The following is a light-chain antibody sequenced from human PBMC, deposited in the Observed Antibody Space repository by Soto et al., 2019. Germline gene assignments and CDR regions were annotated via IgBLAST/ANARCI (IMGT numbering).Light chain of an antibody. CDR3: QQCSNWPRLT. V-gene: IGKV3-11*01. CDR1: ERVGSD. J-gene: IGKJ4*02. CDR2: DAS. Sequence: EIVLTQSPATLSLSPGERATLSCRASERVGSDLDWYQQKPGHAPRLLIYDASNRATGIPARFSGSGSGTDFTLTISSLESEDCAVYYCQQCSNWPRLTFGGGTKVEIK.